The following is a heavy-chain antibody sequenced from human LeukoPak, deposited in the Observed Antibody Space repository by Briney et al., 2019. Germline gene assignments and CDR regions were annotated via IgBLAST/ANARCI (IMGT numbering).Heavy chain of an antibody. D-gene: IGHD1-7*01. CDR1: GFTSSSYG. V-gene: IGHV3-33*01. CDR3: ARDGPVVTGTSIYYYGMDV. CDR2: IWYDGSNK. Sequence: GGSLRLSCAASGFTSSSYGMHWVRQAPGKGLEWVAVIWYDGSNKYHADSVKGRFTISRDNSKNTLYLQMNSLRAEDTAVYYCARDGPVVTGTSIYYYGMDVWGQGTTVTVSS. J-gene: IGHJ6*02.